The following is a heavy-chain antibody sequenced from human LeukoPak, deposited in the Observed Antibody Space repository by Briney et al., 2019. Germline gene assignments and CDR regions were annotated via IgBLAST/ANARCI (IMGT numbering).Heavy chain of an antibody. D-gene: IGHD6-13*01. CDR1: GGSFSGYY. CDR2: IYYSGST. Sequence: PSETLSLTCAVYGGSFSGYYWSWIRQHPGKGLEWIGYIYYSGSTYYNPSLKSRVTISVDTSKNQFSLKLSSVTAADTAVYYCASGMVAAAAEGAFDIWGQGTMVTVSS. J-gene: IGHJ3*02. V-gene: IGHV4-31*11. CDR3: ASGMVAAAAEGAFDI.